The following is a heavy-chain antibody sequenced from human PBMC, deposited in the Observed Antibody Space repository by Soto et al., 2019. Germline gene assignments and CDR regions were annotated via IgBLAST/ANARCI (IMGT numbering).Heavy chain of an antibody. D-gene: IGHD1-26*01. CDR2: ISGSGGST. J-gene: IGHJ4*02. V-gene: IGHV3-23*01. CDR3: AKWPVGATGSVAK. Sequence: EVQLLESGGGLVQPGGSLRLSCAASGFTFSSYAMSWVRQAPGKGLEWVSAISGSGGSTYYADSVKGRFTISRDNAKNTLYLQLNSMSAEDKDVYYCAKWPVGATGSVAKWGQGTLVTVSS. CDR1: GFTFSSYA.